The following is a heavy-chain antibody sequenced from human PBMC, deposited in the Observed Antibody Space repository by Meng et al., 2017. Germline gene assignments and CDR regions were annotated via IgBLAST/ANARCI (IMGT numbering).Heavy chain of an antibody. V-gene: IGHV3-23*04. Sequence: EVQLGVGWGGLGQLGVSLRLSCAADGFTFSSYGMRWVRQAPGKGLEWVSAISGSGGSTYYADSVKGRFTISRDNSKNTLYLQMNSLRAEDTAVYYCAKDLTAAAGSWGQGTLVTVSS. D-gene: IGHD6-13*01. J-gene: IGHJ4*02. CDR1: GFTFSSYG. CDR3: AKDLTAAAGS. CDR2: ISGSGGST.